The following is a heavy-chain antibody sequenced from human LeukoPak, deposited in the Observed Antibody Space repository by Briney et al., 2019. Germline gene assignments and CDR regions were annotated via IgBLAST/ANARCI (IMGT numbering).Heavy chain of an antibody. Sequence: ASVKVSCKASGYTFTGYYIHWVRQAPGQGLDWMGRFNPNNGGTNYAQKFQGRVTMTRDMSMSTAYMELSRLRSDDTAVYYCAEEDNSSGYRPFDIWGQGTMVTVPS. CDR2: FNPNNGGT. D-gene: IGHD3-22*01. J-gene: IGHJ3*02. V-gene: IGHV1-2*06. CDR3: AEEDNSSGYRPFDI. CDR1: GYTFTGYY.